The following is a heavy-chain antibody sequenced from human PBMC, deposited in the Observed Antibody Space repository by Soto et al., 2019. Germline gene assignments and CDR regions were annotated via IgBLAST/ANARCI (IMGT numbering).Heavy chain of an antibody. V-gene: IGHV4-59*01. CDR3: AGGYSSNWFRVDY. D-gene: IGHD6-13*01. J-gene: IGHJ4*02. CDR1: GGSINSYY. Sequence: PSETLSLTCTVSGGSINSYYWSWIRQPPGKGLEYIVYVHYSGSTNYNPSLRSRLTISLDTSKNQFSLKLNSVTAADTAVYYCAGGYSSNWFRVDYWGQGILVTVSS. CDR2: VHYSGST.